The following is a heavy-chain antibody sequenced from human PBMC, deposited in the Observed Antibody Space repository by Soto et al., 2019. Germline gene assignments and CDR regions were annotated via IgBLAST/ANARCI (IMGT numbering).Heavy chain of an antibody. Sequence: GGSLRLSCAASGFTFSSYDMHWARQATGKGLEWVSAIGTAGDPYYPGSVKGRFTISRENAKNSLYLQMNSLRAGDTAVYYCARARRHCSSTSCYRGSYYYGMDVWGQGTTVTVSS. J-gene: IGHJ6*02. CDR3: ARARRHCSSTSCYRGSYYYGMDV. D-gene: IGHD2-2*01. CDR1: GFTFSSYD. V-gene: IGHV3-13*05. CDR2: IGTAGDP.